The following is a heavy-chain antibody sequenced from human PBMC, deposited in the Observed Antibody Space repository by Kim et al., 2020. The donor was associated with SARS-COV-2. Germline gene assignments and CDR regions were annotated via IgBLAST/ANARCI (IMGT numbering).Heavy chain of an antibody. V-gene: IGHV4-31*03. J-gene: IGHJ6*02. CDR1: GGSISSGGYY. CDR3: ARDSWWFNIVATIGLASQNRTTTGYYYGMDV. CDR2: IYYSGST. Sequence: SETLSLTCTVSGGSISSGGYYWSWIRQHPGKGLEWIGYIYYSGSTYYNPSLKSRVTISVDTSKNQFSLKLSSVTAADTAVYYCARDSWWFNIVATIGLASQNRTTTGYYYGMDVWGQGTTVTVSS. D-gene: IGHD5-12*01.